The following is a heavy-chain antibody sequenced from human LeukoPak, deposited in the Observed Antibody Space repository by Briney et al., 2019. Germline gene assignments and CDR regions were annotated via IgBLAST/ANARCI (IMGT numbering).Heavy chain of an antibody. V-gene: IGHV3-15*01. CDR2: IKSETGGETT. J-gene: IGHJ3*02. CDR3: TPLLNTVVRDSAFDI. D-gene: IGHD4-23*01. Sequence: PGRTLRLSRVASGFTFSNACMSWVRQAPGRGLECVVRIKSETGGETTDYTAPVKGRFSISRDDSKNTLYLQMNSLKTDDTAVYYCTPLLNTVVRDSAFDIWGQGTMVTVSS. CDR1: GFTFSNAC.